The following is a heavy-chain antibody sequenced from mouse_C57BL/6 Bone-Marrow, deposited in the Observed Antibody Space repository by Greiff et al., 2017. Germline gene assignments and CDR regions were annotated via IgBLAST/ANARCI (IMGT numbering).Heavy chain of an antibody. D-gene: IGHD1-1*01. V-gene: IGHV1-64*01. J-gene: IGHJ1*03. Sequence: QVQLQQPGAELVKPGASVKLSCKASGYTFTSYWMHWVKQRPGQGLEWIGMIHPNSGSTNYNEKFKSKATLTVDKSYSTAYMQLSSLPSEDSAVYYCAREGRFYGSSGYVDVWGTGTTVTVS. CDR3: AREGRFYGSSGYVDV. CDR1: GYTFTSYW. CDR2: IHPNSGST.